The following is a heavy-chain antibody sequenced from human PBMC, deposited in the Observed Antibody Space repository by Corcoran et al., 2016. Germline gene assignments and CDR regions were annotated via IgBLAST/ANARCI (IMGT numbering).Heavy chain of an antibody. Sequence: QVQLVQSGAEVKKPGASVKVSCKASGYTFTSYGISWVRQAPGQGLEWMGWISAYNGNTNYAQKLQGRVTITADESTSTAYMELSSLRSEDTAVYYCARTPSCSSTSCYKGGGGYYYGMDVWGQGTTVTVSS. V-gene: IGHV1-18*01. J-gene: IGHJ6*02. CDR1: GYTFTSYG. CDR3: ARTPSCSSTSCYKGGGGYYYGMDV. D-gene: IGHD2-2*02. CDR2: ISAYNGNT.